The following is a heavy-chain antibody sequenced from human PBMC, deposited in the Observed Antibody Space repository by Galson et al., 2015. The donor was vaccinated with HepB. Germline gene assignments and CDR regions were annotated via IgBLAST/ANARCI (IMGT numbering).Heavy chain of an antibody. Sequence: SLRLSCAASGFPFSSYAMSWVRQAPGKGLEWVSGISRSGGGTYYADSVKGRFTISRDNSKNTLSLQMNSLRAEDTAVYYCAKGGTNYLAFDVWGQGTMVTVSS. V-gene: IGHV3-23*01. CDR3: AKGGTNYLAFDV. CDR2: ISRSGGGT. J-gene: IGHJ3*01. D-gene: IGHD4/OR15-4a*01. CDR1: GFPFSSYA.